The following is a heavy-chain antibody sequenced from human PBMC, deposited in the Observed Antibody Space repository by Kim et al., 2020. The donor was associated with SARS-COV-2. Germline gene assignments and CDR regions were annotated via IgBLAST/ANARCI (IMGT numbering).Heavy chain of an antibody. CDR1: GFTVSSNY. Sequence: GGSLRLSCAASGFTVSSNYMSWVRQAPGKGLEWVSVIYSGGSTYYADSVKGRFTISRHNSKNTLYLQMNSLRAEDTAVYYCASGTNYDFWSGAYGWWYFDLWGRGTLVTVSS. D-gene: IGHD3-3*01. J-gene: IGHJ2*01. V-gene: IGHV3-53*04. CDR2: IYSGGST. CDR3: ASGTNYDFWSGAYGWWYFDL.